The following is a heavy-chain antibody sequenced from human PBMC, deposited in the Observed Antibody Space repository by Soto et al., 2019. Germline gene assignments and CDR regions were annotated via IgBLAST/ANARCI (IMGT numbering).Heavy chain of an antibody. CDR1: GFTFSSYA. J-gene: IGHJ6*02. CDR3: AKYGGNCSGGSCYSNEYYYYGMDV. D-gene: IGHD2-15*01. CDR2: ISGSGGST. V-gene: IGHV3-23*01. Sequence: GGSLRLSCAASGFTFSSYAMSWVRQAPGKGLEWVSAISGSGGSTYYADSVKGRFTISRDNSKNTLYLQMNSLRAEDTAVYYCAKYGGNCSGGSCYSNEYYYYGMDVWGQGTTVTVSS.